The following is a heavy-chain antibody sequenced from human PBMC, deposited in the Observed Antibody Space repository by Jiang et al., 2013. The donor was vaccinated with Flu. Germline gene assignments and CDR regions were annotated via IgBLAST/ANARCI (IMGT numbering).Heavy chain of an antibody. Sequence: QTLSLTCAISGDSVSSNSAAWNWIRQSPSRGLEWLGRTYYRSKWYNDYAVSVKSRITINPDTSKNQFSLQLNSVTPEGTAVYYCARDNDGGGNSNVFWFDPWGQGTLVTVSS. J-gene: IGHJ5*02. V-gene: IGHV6-1*01. CDR3: ARDNDGGGNSNVFWFDP. CDR2: TYYRSKWYN. CDR1: GDSVSSNSAA. D-gene: IGHD4-23*01.